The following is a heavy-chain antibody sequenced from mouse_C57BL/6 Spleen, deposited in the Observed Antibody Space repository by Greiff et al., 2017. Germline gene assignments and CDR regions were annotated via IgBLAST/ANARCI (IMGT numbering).Heavy chain of an antibody. CDR2: IYPRSGNT. J-gene: IGHJ1*03. Sequence: QVQLQQSGAELARPGASVKLSCKASGYTFTSYGISWVKQRTGQGLEWIGEIYPRSGNTYYNEKFKGKATLTADKSSSTAYMELRSLTSEDSAVXFCARWNGSSYWYFDVWGTGTTVTVSS. CDR1: GYTFTSYG. V-gene: IGHV1-81*01. D-gene: IGHD1-1*01. CDR3: ARWNGSSYWYFDV.